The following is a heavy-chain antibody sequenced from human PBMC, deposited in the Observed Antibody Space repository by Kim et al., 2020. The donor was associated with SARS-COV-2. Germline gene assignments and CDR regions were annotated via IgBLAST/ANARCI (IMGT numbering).Heavy chain of an antibody. CDR2: ISWNSGSI. V-gene: IGHV3-9*01. D-gene: IGHD6-19*01. Sequence: GGSLRLFCAASGFTFDDYAMHWVRQAPGKGLEWVSGISWNSGSIGYADSVKGRFTISRDNAKNSLYLQMNSLRAEDTALYYCAKGAKGSGWYSLDYWGQGPLVTVSS. J-gene: IGHJ4*02. CDR1: GFTFDDYA. CDR3: AKGAKGSGWYSLDY.